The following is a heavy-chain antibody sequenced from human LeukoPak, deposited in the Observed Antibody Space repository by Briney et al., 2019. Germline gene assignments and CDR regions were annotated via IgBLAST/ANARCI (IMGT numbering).Heavy chain of an antibody. Sequence: GGSLRLSCAASGFTISSNYMSWVRQAPGKGLEWVSAIYSGGSTYYAHSVKGRFTLSRDNSKNTLYLQMNSLRAEDTAVYYCARGSVSYNYFDYWGQGTLVTVSS. CDR2: IYSGGST. J-gene: IGHJ4*02. D-gene: IGHD4-11*01. CDR1: GFTISSNY. CDR3: ARGSVSYNYFDY. V-gene: IGHV3-53*01.